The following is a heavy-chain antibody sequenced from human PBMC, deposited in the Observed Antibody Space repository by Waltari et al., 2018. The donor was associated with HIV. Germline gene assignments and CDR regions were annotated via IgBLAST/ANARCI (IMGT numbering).Heavy chain of an antibody. V-gene: IGHV1-3*01. CDR2: INAGNGNT. CDR1: GYTFTSYA. D-gene: IGHD6-13*01. CDR3: ATGYSSSWYDVGLFDP. Sequence: QVQLVQSGAEVKKPGASVKVSCKASGYTFTSYAMHWVRQAPGQRLEWMGWINAGNGNTKYSQKFQGRVTITRDTSASTAYMELSSLRSEDTAVYYCATGYSSSWYDVGLFDPWGQGTLVTVSS. J-gene: IGHJ5*02.